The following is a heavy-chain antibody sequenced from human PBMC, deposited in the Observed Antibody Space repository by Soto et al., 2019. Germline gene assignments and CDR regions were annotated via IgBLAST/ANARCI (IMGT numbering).Heavy chain of an antibody. V-gene: IGHV1-69*06. CDR2: IVPLFRTT. CDR1: GGTFSSYA. CDR3: ARGVYSSTWTNLFDRSGLDV. Sequence: QVQLVQSGAEAKKPGSSVKVSCKTSGGTFSSYAISWVRQAPGQGLEWMGGIVPLFRTTNYAQKFQGRVTNTAETFTYPVYMELSGLRAGDTAVYYCARGVYSSTWTNLFDRSGLDVWGQGTTVSVSS. J-gene: IGHJ6*02. D-gene: IGHD6-13*01.